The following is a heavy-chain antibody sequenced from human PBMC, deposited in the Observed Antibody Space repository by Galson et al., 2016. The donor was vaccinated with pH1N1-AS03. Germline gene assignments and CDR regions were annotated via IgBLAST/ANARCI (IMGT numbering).Heavy chain of an antibody. D-gene: IGHD3-16*02. J-gene: IGHJ4*02. CDR2: IYSSGSS. Sequence: SETLSFTCTVSGGSISRNNWSWIRQPAGKGLEWIGRIYSSGSSSYNPSLKSRVTMSLDTSKNQLSLKLSSVTAADTAVYYCARDYRWAFDYWGQGTLVTVSS. CDR3: ARDYRWAFDY. CDR1: GGSISRNN. V-gene: IGHV4-4*07.